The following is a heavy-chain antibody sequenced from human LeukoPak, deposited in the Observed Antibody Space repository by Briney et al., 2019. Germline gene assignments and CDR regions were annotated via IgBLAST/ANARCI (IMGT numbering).Heavy chain of an antibody. V-gene: IGHV5-51*01. Sequence: GGSLKISCKGSGYSFTSYSIGWVRQMPGKGLEWMGIIYPGDSDTRYSPSFQGQVTISAEKSISTAYLQWSSLKASDTAMYYCARLGDYALPDYWGQGTLVTVSS. J-gene: IGHJ4*02. CDR1: GYSFTSYS. D-gene: IGHD4-17*01. CDR2: IYPGDSDT. CDR3: ARLGDYALPDY.